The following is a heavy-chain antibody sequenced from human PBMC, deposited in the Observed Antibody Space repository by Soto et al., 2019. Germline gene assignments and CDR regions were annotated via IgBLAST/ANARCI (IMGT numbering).Heavy chain of an antibody. CDR1: GFTFSNYA. D-gene: IGHD3-10*01. V-gene: IGHV3-23*01. CDR2: ISGSGDT. Sequence: EIQLLESGGGLVQPGGSLRLSCAASGFTFSNYAMTCVRQAPGKGLEWVAGISGSGDTYYADSVKGRFTISRDNSKNTVYLQMNSLRAEDTAIYFYAKDRGFGVASATHDSWGQGTLVTVSS. J-gene: IGHJ4*02. CDR3: AKDRGFGVASATHDS.